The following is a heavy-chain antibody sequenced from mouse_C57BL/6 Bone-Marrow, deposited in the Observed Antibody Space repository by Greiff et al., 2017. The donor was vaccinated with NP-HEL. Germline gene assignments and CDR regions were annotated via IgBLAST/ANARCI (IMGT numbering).Heavy chain of an antibody. CDR1: GFTFTDYY. CDR3: ARYRGLLRYFDV. V-gene: IGHV7-3*01. Sequence: EVKVVESGGGLVQPGGSLSLSCAASGFTFTDYYMSWVRQPPGKALEWLGFIRNKANGYTSEYSATVKGRFTISRDNSQSIRYLQMSALRAEDSATYYCARYRGLLRYFDVWGTGTTVTVSS. D-gene: IGHD1-1*01. CDR2: IRNKANGYTS. J-gene: IGHJ1*03.